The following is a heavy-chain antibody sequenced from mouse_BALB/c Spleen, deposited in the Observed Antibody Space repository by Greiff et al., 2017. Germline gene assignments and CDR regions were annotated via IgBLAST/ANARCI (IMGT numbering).Heavy chain of an antibody. CDR2: ISSGGST. J-gene: IGHJ3*01. V-gene: IGHV5-6-5*01. D-gene: IGHD2-4*01. Sequence: EVMLVESGGGLVKPGGSLKLSCAASGFTFSSYAMSWVRQTPEKRLEWVASISSGGSTYYPDSVKGRFTISRDNARNILYLQMSSLRSEDTAMYYCATKGDTMITFAYWGQGTLVTVSA. CDR1: GFTFSSYA. CDR3: ATKGDTMITFAY.